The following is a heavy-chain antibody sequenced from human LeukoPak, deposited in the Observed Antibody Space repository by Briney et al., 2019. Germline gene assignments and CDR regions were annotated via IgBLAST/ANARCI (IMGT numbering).Heavy chain of an antibody. CDR2: INPSGGST. Sequence: ASVKVSCKASGYAFTSYYMLWGRQAPGQGLEWMGIINPSGGSTSYAQKFQGRVTMTRDTSTSTVYMELSSLRSEDTAVYYCARAPGRGGNPGVTDPWGQGTLVTVSS. CDR1: GYAFTSYY. CDR3: ARAPGRGGNPGVTDP. V-gene: IGHV1-46*01. J-gene: IGHJ5*02. D-gene: IGHD4-23*01.